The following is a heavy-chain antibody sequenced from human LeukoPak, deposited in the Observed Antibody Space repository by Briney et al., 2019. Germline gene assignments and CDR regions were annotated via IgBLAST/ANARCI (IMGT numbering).Heavy chain of an antibody. D-gene: IGHD1-26*01. V-gene: IGHV4-4*02. Sequence: SGTLSLTCAVSGGSISSSNWWSWVRQPPGKGLEWIGEIYHSGSTNYNPSLKSRVTISVDKSENQFSLKLSSVTAADTAVYYCARDLRGSYCFDYWGQGTLVTVSS. J-gene: IGHJ4*02. CDR3: ARDLRGSYCFDY. CDR1: GGSISSSNW. CDR2: IYHSGST.